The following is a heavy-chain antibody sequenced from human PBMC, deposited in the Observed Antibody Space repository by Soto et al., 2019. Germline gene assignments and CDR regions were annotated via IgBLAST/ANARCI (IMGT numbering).Heavy chain of an antibody. CDR2: ISWNSGSI. CDR3: AKGYQWLVQGTVFDP. CDR1: GFTFDDYA. D-gene: IGHD6-19*01. Sequence: EVQLVESGGGLVQPGRSLRLSCAASGFTFDDYAMHWVRQAPGKGLEWVSGISWNSGSIGYADAVKGRFTISRDNAKNSLYLQMNSLRAEDTALYYCAKGYQWLVQGTVFDPWGQGTLVTVSS. J-gene: IGHJ5*02. V-gene: IGHV3-9*01.